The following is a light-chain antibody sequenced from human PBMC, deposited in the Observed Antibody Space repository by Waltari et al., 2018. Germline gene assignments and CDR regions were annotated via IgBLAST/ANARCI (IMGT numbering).Light chain of an antibody. J-gene: IGLJ2*01. Sequence: SSDPTQDPDVSVALGQTVRITCQGDILRTYYGNWCRQKPGQAPELVIYDKNNRPSGIPDRFSASSSENTASLIITGAQAEDEADYYCSSRELSGHVVFGGGTRLTVL. CDR1: ILRTYY. CDR2: DKN. V-gene: IGLV3-19*01. CDR3: SSRELSGHVV.